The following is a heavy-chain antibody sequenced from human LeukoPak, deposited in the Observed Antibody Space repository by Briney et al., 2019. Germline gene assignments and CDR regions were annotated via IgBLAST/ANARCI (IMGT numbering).Heavy chain of an antibody. CDR3: ARLEVGSTNFDN. J-gene: IGHJ4*02. CDR1: GGSISTINYY. V-gene: IGHV4-39*01. Sequence: SETLSLTCTVSGGSISTINYYWGWIRQPPGKGLEWIGSIYYSGGTYYNPSLKSRVTVSVDTPKNQSSLKLSSVTAADTAVYYCARLEVGSTNFDNWGQGTLVTVSS. CDR2: IYYSGGT. D-gene: IGHD2-2*01.